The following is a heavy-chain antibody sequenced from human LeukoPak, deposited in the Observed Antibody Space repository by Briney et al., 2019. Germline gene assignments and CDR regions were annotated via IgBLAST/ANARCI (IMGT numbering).Heavy chain of an antibody. Sequence: SETLSLTCTVSGDSISSYYWGWIRQPPGKGLEWIGSIYYSGSTYYNPSLKSRVTISVDTSKNQFSLKLSSVTAADTAVYYCARDPSGYYGSGSPFDIWGQGTMVTVSS. J-gene: IGHJ3*02. CDR1: GDSISSYY. CDR3: ARDPSGYYGSGSPFDI. CDR2: IYYSGST. V-gene: IGHV4-39*07. D-gene: IGHD3-10*01.